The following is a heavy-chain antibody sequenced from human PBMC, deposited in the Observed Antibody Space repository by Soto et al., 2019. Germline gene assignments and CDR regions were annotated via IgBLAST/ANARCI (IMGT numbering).Heavy chain of an antibody. CDR1: GYTFTSYG. CDR2: ISAYNGNT. D-gene: IGHD4-17*01. CDR3: ARALTTVTTSWFDP. Sequence: GASVKVSCKVSGYTFTSYGISWVRQAPGQGLEWMGWISAYNGNTNYAQKLQGRVTMTTDTSTSTAYMELRSLRSDDTAVYYCARALTTVTTSWFDPWGQGTLVTVSS. V-gene: IGHV1-18*01. J-gene: IGHJ5*02.